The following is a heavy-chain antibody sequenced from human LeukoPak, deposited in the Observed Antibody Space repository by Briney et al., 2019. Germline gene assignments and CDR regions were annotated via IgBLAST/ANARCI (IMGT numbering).Heavy chain of an antibody. D-gene: IGHD5-12*01. J-gene: IGHJ4*02. CDR2: ISSSSSYI. V-gene: IGHV3-21*01. CDR3: ARVRLGYSGYDSGY. Sequence: PGGSLRLSCAASGFTFSSYSMNWVRQAPGKGLEWVSSISSSSSYIYYADSVKGRFTISRDNAKNSMYLQMNSMRAEDKAVYYCARVRLGYSGYDSGYWGQGTLVTVSS. CDR1: GFTFSSYS.